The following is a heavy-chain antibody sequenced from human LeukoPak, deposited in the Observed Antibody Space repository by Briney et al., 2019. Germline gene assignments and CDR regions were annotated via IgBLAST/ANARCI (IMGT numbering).Heavy chain of an antibody. Sequence: ASVKVSCKASGYTFTRYYMNWVRQAPGQGLEWMGIINPSGGSTNYAQKFQGRVTMTRDTSTSTIYMEVSSLRSEDTAVYYCATSFRAVNWFDPWGQGTLVTVSS. CDR3: ATSFRAVNWFDP. CDR1: GYTFTRYY. J-gene: IGHJ5*02. CDR2: INPSGGST. V-gene: IGHV1-46*01. D-gene: IGHD3-10*01.